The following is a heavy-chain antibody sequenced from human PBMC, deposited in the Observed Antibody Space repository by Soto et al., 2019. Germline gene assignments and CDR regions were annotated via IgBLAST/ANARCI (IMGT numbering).Heavy chain of an antibody. Sequence: SETLSLTCAVYGGSFSGYYWSWIRQPPGKGLEWIGEINHSGSTNYNPSLKSRVTISVDTSKNQFSLKLSSVTAADTAVYYCARERRLCSSGSCYQNWFDPWGQGTLVTVSS. V-gene: IGHV4-34*01. D-gene: IGHD2-15*01. CDR3: ARERRLCSSGSCYQNWFDP. CDR2: INHSGST. J-gene: IGHJ5*02. CDR1: GGSFSGYY.